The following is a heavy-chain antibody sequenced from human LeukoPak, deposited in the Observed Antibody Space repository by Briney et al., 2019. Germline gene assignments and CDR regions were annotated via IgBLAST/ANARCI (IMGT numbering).Heavy chain of an antibody. CDR2: IRPDGSEK. J-gene: IGHJ4*02. V-gene: IGHV3-7*04. CDR3: ARGGESRAMLHQ. D-gene: IGHD3-16*01. CDR1: GFTFSSSW. Sequence: GGSLRLSCAASGFTFSSSWMNWVRQAPGKGLEWVANIRPDGSEKDCVDSVKGRFTISRDNAKNSLYLQMNSLRVEDTALYYCARGGESRAMLHQWGQGTLVTVSS.